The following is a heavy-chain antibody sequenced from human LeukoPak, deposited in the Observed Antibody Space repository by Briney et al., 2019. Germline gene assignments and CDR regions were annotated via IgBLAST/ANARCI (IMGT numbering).Heavy chain of an antibody. D-gene: IGHD4-17*01. V-gene: IGHV3-74*01. CDR2: INGAGSSI. CDR3: ARGGDYKNDY. CDR1: GFTFSSYW. Sequence: PGGSLRLSRAASGFTFSSYWMHWVRQTPGKGLVWVSRINGAGSSISYADSVKGRVTISRDNAKNTLYLQMNNLRAEDTAVYYCARGGDYKNDYWGQGTLVTVSS. J-gene: IGHJ4*02.